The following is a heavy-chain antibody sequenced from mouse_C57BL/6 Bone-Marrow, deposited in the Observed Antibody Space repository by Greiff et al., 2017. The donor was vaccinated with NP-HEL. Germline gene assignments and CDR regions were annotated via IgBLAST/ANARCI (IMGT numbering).Heavy chain of an antibody. D-gene: IGHD4-1*01. J-gene: IGHJ3*01. CDR3: ARRPELGAWFAY. Sequence: QVQLQQPGAELVKPGASVKLSCKASGYTFTSYWMHWVKQRPGRGLEWIGRIDPNSGGTKYNEKFKSKATLTVDKPSSTAYSQLSSLTSEDSAVYYCARRPELGAWFAYWGQGTLVTVSA. V-gene: IGHV1-72*01. CDR1: GYTFTSYW. CDR2: IDPNSGGT.